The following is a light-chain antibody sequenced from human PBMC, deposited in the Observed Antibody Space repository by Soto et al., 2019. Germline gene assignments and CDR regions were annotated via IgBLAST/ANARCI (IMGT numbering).Light chain of an antibody. CDR2: DAS. J-gene: IGKJ4*01. V-gene: IGKV1-39*01. CDR3: QQANSFPLT. CDR1: QIINRY. Sequence: DIQMTQSPSSLSASVGDRVTITCRASQIINRYLNWYQQKPGKAPKLLIYDASSLQSGVPSRFSGSGSGTDFTLTISSLQPEDFATYYCQQANSFPLTFGGGTKVDIK.